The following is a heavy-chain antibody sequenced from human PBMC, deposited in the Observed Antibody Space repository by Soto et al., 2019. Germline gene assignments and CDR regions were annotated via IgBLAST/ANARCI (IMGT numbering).Heavy chain of an antibody. V-gene: IGHV4-59*01. Sequence: PSETLSLTCTVSGGSISSYYWSCIRQPPGKGLEWIGYIYYSGSTNYNPSLKSRVTISVDTSKNPFSLKLSSVTAADTAVYYCARGGDFKNYEYYFDYWGQGTLVTVSS. J-gene: IGHJ4*02. CDR1: GGSISSYY. CDR3: ARGGDFKNYEYYFDY. CDR2: IYYSGST. D-gene: IGHD1-7*01.